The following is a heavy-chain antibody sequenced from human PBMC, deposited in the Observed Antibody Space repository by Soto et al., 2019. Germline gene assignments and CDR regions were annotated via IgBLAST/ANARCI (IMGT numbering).Heavy chain of an antibody. CDR1: GINFSTSA. Sequence: GTRRLSGVAAGINFSTSAMCWVRQAPGRGLQWVASISDSSSSTYYPDSPRGRVTISRDNSKDTLFLEMNSLRADDTAVYYCARQRWEASAFDMWGQGTLVTVSS. CDR2: ISDSSSST. CDR3: ARQRWEASAFDM. J-gene: IGHJ3*02. D-gene: IGHD1-26*01. V-gene: IGHV3-23*01.